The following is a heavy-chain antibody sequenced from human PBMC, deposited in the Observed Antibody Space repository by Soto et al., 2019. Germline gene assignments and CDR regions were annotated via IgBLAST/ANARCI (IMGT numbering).Heavy chain of an antibody. CDR3: ASPYGAGIHYLSDVQH. CDR1: GFPFISYY. D-gene: IGHD3-10*01. J-gene: IGHJ1*01. CDR2: INPSDGST. V-gene: IGHV1-46*01. Sequence: QVQLVQSGAEMKKPGASVKASCMISGFPFISYYVHWVRRAPGQGLVWMDIINPSDGSTNYAQKFRAGLTMTRDPTTNTVSMELSSPSPEAPDPYYGASPYGAGIHYLSDVQHWCQETLVTVS.